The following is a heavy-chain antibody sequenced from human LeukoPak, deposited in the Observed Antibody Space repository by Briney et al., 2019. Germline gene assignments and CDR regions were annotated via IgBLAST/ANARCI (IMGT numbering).Heavy chain of an antibody. Sequence: ASVKGSCKASGYTFTSYGTSWVRQAPGQGLEWMGWISAYNGNTNYAQKLQGRVTMTTDTSTSTAYMELRSLRSDDTAVYYCARGDDILTGYYYFDYWGQGTLVTVSS. J-gene: IGHJ4*02. CDR3: ARGDDILTGYYYFDY. CDR1: GYTFTSYG. V-gene: IGHV1-18*01. CDR2: ISAYNGNT. D-gene: IGHD3-9*01.